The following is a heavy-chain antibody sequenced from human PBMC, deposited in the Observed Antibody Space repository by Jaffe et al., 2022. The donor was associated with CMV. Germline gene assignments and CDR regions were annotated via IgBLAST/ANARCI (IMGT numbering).Heavy chain of an antibody. CDR3: ARAAYYYDSSGYYYIDY. CDR1: GFSLSTSGMC. D-gene: IGHD3-22*01. V-gene: IGHV2-70*01. Sequence: QVTLRESGPALVKPTQTLTLTCTFSGFSLSTSGMCVSWIRQPPGKALEWLALIDWDDDKYYSTSLKTRLTISKDTSKNQVVLTMTNMDPVDTATYYCARAAYYYDSSGYYYIDYWGQGTLVTVSS. CDR2: IDWDDDK. J-gene: IGHJ4*02.